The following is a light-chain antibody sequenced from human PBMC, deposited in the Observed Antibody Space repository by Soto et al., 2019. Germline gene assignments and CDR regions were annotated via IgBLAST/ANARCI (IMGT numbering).Light chain of an antibody. Sequence: QSVLTQPASVSGSPGQSITITCTGTSSDVGRYNLVSWYQQHPGKAPKLMIYEGNKRPSGVSNRFSASKSGNTASLTISGLQAEDEADYYCCSYGGFSTSVLFGGGTKLTVL. CDR2: EGN. V-gene: IGLV2-23*01. CDR3: CSYGGFSTSVL. J-gene: IGLJ2*01. CDR1: SSDVGRYNL.